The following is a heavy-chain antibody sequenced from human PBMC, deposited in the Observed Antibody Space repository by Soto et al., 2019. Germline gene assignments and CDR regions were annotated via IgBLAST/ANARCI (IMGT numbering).Heavy chain of an antibody. V-gene: IGHV3-53*01. CDR1: GFTFSISD. J-gene: IGHJ6*02. Sequence: GGPRSVSWAAAGFTFSISDMSWVRKAPGKGLEWVSVIYSGGSTYYADSVKGRFTISRDNSKNTLYLQMNSLRAEDTAVYYCARDLFLWPYGMDVWGQRTTVTVSS. CDR2: IYSGGST. CDR3: ARDLFLWPYGMDV. D-gene: IGHD2-21*01.